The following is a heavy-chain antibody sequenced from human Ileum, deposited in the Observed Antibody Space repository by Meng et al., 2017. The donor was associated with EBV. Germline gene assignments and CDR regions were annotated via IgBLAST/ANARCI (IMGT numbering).Heavy chain of an antibody. CDR2: INPGIGST. V-gene: IGHV1-3*01. CDR3: AREEGGRFDS. Sequence: QCQVVRAGSYLPRPGASLDISCKASGYNFDDYTSQWLAPAPGQRLVWLVWINPGIGSTYDSKTIRGRLTITMDTSASTVYMRLTSLTSEDTAVYYCAREEGGRFDSWGQGTLVTVSS. CDR1: GYNFDDYT. J-gene: IGHJ4*02. D-gene: IGHD2-15*01.